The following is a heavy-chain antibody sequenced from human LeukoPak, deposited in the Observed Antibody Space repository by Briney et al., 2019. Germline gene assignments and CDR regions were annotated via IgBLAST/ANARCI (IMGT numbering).Heavy chain of an antibody. J-gene: IGHJ6*02. CDR1: GGTFSSYA. CDR3: ASLEYASGSSNSYYYYDGRDI. V-gene: IGHV1-2*02. Sequence: ASVKVSCKASGGTFSSYAISWVRQAPGQGLESMGRISPTRGGTKYAQKFLGRVSMTRDTSISTSYMELSSLRPDDTAVYYCASLEYASGSSNSYYYYDGRDIWGQGTMVTVSS. D-gene: IGHD3-10*01. CDR2: ISPTRGGT.